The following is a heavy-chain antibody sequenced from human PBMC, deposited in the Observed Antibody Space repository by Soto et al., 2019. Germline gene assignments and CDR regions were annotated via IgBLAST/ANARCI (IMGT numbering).Heavy chain of an antibody. CDR2: IWYDGSNK. V-gene: IGHV3-33*01. J-gene: IGHJ4*02. Sequence: GGSLRLSCAASGFTFSSYGMHWVRQAPGKGLEWVAVIWYDGSNKYYADSVKGRFTISRDNSKNTLYLQMNSLRAEDTAVYYCARDRGVIVPPVDNFDYWGQGTLVTVSS. CDR3: ARDRGVIVPPVDNFDY. D-gene: IGHD3-16*02. CDR1: GFTFSSYG.